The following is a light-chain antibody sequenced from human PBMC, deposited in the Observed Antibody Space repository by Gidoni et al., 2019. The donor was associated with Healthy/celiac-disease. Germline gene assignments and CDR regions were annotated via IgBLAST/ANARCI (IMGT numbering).Light chain of an antibody. CDR2: DAA. J-gene: IGKJ1*01. CDR1: HSVSSY. CDR3: QQRSNWPPRA. V-gene: IGKV3-11*01. Sequence: IVLTQSPATLSLSPGAKATPSCRASHSVSSYLAWYHQKPGQAPSLLLFDAANRATGIPARFSGGGSCTNFTLTISSLEPEDFAVYYCQQRSNWPPRAFGQGTKVEIK.